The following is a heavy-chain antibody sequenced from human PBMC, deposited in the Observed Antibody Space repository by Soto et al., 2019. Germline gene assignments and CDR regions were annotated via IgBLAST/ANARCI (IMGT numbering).Heavy chain of an antibody. CDR3: AKEPATARPEGVDF. V-gene: IGHV1-2*02. CDR1: GYTFSDYY. J-gene: IGHJ4*02. CDR2: INPNSGGT. Sequence: ASVKVSCKASGYTFSDYYIHWVRQAPGQGLEWMGWINPNSGGTKYAPKFQGGVTMTRDTSITTAYMELSRLRSGDTAVYYCAKEPATARPEGVDFWGQGTLVTVSS. D-gene: IGHD1-1*01.